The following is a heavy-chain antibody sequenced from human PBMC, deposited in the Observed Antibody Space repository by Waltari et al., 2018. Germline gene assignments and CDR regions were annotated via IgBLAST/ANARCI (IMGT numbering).Heavy chain of an antibody. CDR3: SRGRGGYRFGSFDL. CDR1: AYTLDSFY. Sequence: QVQLVQSGAEVKKPGASVRISCKAPAYTLDSFYVNWVRQAPGQGLEWMGILNPNGGSATYAESLQGRVTMNRDKSTGTVYMELRSLRSDDTAVYYCSRGRGGYRFGSFDLWGQGTLVTVS. J-gene: IGHJ3*01. D-gene: IGHD5-12*01. V-gene: IGHV1-46*02. CDR2: LNPNGGSA.